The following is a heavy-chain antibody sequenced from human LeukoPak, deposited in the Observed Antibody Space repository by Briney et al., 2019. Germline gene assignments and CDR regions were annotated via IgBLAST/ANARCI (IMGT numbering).Heavy chain of an antibody. CDR3: ARDGPTDSGGYYYVLDY. D-gene: IGHD3-22*01. J-gene: IGHJ4*02. V-gene: IGHV1-2*02. CDR1: GYTFTGYY. CDR2: INPNSGGT. Sequence: ASVKVSCKASGYTFTGYYMHWVRQAPGQGREWMGWINPNSGGTNYAQNFQGRVTMTRDTSISTAYMELSRLRSDDTAVYYCARDGPTDSGGYYYVLDYWGQGTLVTVSS.